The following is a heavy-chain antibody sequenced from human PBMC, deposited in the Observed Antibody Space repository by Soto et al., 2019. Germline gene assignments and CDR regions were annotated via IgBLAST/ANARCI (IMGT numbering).Heavy chain of an antibody. CDR1: GGSISSGVYY. CDR3: ARDRGYCSGGSCYEWDYYYYYGMDV. D-gene: IGHD2-15*01. J-gene: IGHJ6*02. Sequence: PSETPALTCTVSGGSISSGVYYWIWIRQHPGKVLEWIGYIYYSGSTYYNPSLKSRVTISVDTSKNQFSLKLSSVTAADTAVYYCARDRGYCSGGSCYEWDYYYYYGMDVWGQGTTVTVSS. V-gene: IGHV4-31*03. CDR2: IYYSGST.